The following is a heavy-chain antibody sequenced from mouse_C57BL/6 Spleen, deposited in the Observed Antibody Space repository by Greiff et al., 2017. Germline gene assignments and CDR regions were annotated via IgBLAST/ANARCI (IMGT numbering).Heavy chain of an antibody. CDR1: GFTFTDYE. CDR2: IDPVTGGT. CDR3: TRWMVGYYFDY. J-gene: IGHJ2*01. Sequence: QVQLQQSGAELVRPGASVTLSCKASGFTFTDYEMYWVKQTPVHGLEWIGAIDPVTGGTAYKQKFKGKAILTADKSASTAYIELRSLTSEDSAVYYCTRWMVGYYFDYWGQGTTLTVSS. V-gene: IGHV1-15*01. D-gene: IGHD1-1*02.